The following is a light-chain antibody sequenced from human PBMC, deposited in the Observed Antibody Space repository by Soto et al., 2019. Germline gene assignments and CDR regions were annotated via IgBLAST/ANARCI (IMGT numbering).Light chain of an antibody. V-gene: IGKV1-9*01. CDR3: QQINSYPVT. Sequence: DIQLTQSPAFLSASVGDKVTITCRASQGISSYLAWYQQKPGKAPNLLIYSASTLQSGVPSRFSGSGSGTECTLTISSLQPEDFATYFCQQINSYPVTFGGGTKVEIK. J-gene: IGKJ4*01. CDR1: QGISSY. CDR2: SAS.